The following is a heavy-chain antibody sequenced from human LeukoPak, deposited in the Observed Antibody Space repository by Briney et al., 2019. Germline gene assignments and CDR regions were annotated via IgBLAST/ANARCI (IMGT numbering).Heavy chain of an antibody. CDR3: GRNAVYYGSDYGMDV. CDR1: GGSISNYY. D-gene: IGHD3-10*01. Sequence: SETLSLTCTVSGGSISNYYWSWIRQPAGKGLEWIGRIYSSGITNYNPSLKSRVTISVDTSKNQFSLKLTSVTAADTAVYYCGRNAVYYGSDYGMDVWGQGTTVTVSS. J-gene: IGHJ6*02. V-gene: IGHV4-4*07. CDR2: IYSSGIT.